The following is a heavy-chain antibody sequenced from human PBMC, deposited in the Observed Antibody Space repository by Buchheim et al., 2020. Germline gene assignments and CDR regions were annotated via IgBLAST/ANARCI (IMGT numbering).Heavy chain of an antibody. V-gene: IGHV4-31*03. J-gene: IGHJ6*02. CDR2: IYYSGST. Sequence: QVQLQESGPGLVKPSQTLSLTCTVSGGPISSGGYYWSWIRQHPGKGLEWIGYIYYSGSTYYNPSLKSRVTISVDTSKNQFSLKLSSVTAADTAVYYCARDVVVAANSHLPYYYYYGMDVWGQGTT. CDR3: ARDVVVAANSHLPYYYYYGMDV. D-gene: IGHD2-15*01. CDR1: GGPISSGGYY.